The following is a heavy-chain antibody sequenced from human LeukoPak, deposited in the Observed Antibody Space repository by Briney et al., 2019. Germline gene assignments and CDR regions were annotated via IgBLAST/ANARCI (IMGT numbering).Heavy chain of an antibody. V-gene: IGHV4-31*03. CDR2: IYYSGSA. CDR3: ARVTSDYVWGSYRPPSRWFDP. J-gene: IGHJ5*02. CDR1: GDSINSGGYY. D-gene: IGHD3-16*02. Sequence: KPSETLSLTCSVSGDSINSGGYYWSWIRQHPGKGLEWIGDIYYSGSASYNPSLKSRVSISLDTSKNQFSLKLSSVTAADTAVYYCARVTSDYVWGSYRPPSRWFDPWGQGTLVTVSS.